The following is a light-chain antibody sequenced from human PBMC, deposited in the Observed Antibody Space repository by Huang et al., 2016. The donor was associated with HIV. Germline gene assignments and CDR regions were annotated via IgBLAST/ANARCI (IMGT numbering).Light chain of an antibody. CDR2: GAS. J-gene: IGKJ2*01. CDR1: QSVSSN. Sequence: EVVMTQSPATLSVSPGERATLSCRASQSVSSNLAWYQQKPGQAPRLLIYGASTRATGIPARCSGSGSGTEFTLTISSRQSEDFAVYYCQQYNNWPPVTFGQGTKLEIK. CDR3: QQYNNWPPVT. V-gene: IGKV3D-15*01.